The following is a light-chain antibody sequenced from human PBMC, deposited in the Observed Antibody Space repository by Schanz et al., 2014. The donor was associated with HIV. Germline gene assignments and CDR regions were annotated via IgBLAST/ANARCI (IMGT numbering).Light chain of an antibody. J-gene: IGKJ4*01. CDR3: QQYGSSPPLT. Sequence: EIVLTQSPGTLSLSPGERATLSCRASQSVSSNLAWYQRKPGQAPRLLIYGASTRATGIPDRFSGSGSGTDFTLTISRLEPEDFAVYYCQQYGSSPPLTFGGGTKVEIK. CDR1: QSVSSN. V-gene: IGKV3-20*01. CDR2: GAS.